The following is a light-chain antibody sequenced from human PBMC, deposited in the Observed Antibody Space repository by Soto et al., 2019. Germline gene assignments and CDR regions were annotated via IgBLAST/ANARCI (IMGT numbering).Light chain of an antibody. J-gene: IGLJ2*01. CDR1: SSNIGGNT. CDR3: STWDDSLNGPL. Sequence: QSVLTQPPSASGTPGQRVTISCSGSSSNIGGNTVNWYQKVPGAAPKLIIFSNSQRPSGVPDRYSGSKSGTSASLAISGLQSEDEADYYCSTWDDSLNGPLFGGGTKLTVL. V-gene: IGLV1-44*01. CDR2: SNS.